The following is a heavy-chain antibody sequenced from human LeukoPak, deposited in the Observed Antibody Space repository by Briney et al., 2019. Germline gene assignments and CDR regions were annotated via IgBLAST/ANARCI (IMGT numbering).Heavy chain of an antibody. Sequence: ASVKVSCKASGGMFSTYAINWVRQAPGQGLEWMGGIIPIFGTANYAQKFQGRVTITADESTSTAYMELSSLRSEDTAVYYCARGPEWELLSFDIWGQGTMVTVSS. D-gene: IGHD1-26*01. J-gene: IGHJ3*02. CDR2: IIPIFGTA. CDR3: ARGPEWELLSFDI. CDR1: GGMFSTYA. V-gene: IGHV1-69*13.